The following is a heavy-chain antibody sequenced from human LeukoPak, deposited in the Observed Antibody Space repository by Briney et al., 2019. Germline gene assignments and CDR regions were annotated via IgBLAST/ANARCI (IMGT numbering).Heavy chain of an antibody. J-gene: IGHJ4*02. CDR3: ATDVSDPFDY. CDR1: GGTFSSYA. Sequence: ASVKVSCKASGGTFSSYAISWVRQAPGQGLEWMGGIIPIFGTANYAQKFQGRVTMTEDTSTDTAYMELSSLRSEDTAVYYCATDVSDPFDYWGQGTLVTVSS. CDR2: IIPIFGTA. D-gene: IGHD5/OR15-5a*01. V-gene: IGHV1-69*06.